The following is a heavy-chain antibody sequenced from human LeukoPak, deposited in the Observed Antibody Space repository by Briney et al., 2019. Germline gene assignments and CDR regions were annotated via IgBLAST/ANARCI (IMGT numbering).Heavy chain of an antibody. CDR3: AREEDDILTGPNDY. D-gene: IGHD3-9*01. Sequence: GGSLRLSCAASGFTFSSYSMNWVRQAPGKGLEWVSSISSSSSYIYYVDSVKGRFTISRDNAKNPLYLQMNSLRAEDTAVYYCAREEDDILTGPNDYWGQGTLVTVSS. J-gene: IGHJ4*02. CDR1: GFTFSSYS. CDR2: ISSSSSYI. V-gene: IGHV3-21*01.